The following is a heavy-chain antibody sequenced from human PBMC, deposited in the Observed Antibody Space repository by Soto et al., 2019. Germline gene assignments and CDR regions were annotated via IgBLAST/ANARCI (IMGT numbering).Heavy chain of an antibody. CDR2: INHSGST. Sequence: NPSETLSLTCAVYGGSFSGYYWSWIRQPPGKGLEWIGEINHSGSTNYNPSLKSRVTISVDTSKNQFSLKLSSVTAADTAVYYCAGPYCSSTCCYPTGVWGQGTLVTVPS. CDR1: GGSFSGYY. D-gene: IGHD2-2*01. J-gene: IGHJ4*02. CDR3: AGPYCSSTCCYPTGV. V-gene: IGHV4-34*01.